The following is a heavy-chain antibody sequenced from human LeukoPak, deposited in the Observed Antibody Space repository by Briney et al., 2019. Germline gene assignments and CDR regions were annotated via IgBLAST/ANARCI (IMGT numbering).Heavy chain of an antibody. D-gene: IGHD5-24*01. V-gene: IGHV1-69*13. CDR1: GGTFSSYA. Sequence: GASVKVSCKASGGTFSSYAISWVRQAPGQGLEWMGGIIPIFGTANYAQKFQGRVTITADESTSTACMELSSLRSEDTAVYYCARGVKKMATRSGAAFDIWGQGTMVTVSS. J-gene: IGHJ3*02. CDR3: ARGVKKMATRSGAAFDI. CDR2: IIPIFGTA.